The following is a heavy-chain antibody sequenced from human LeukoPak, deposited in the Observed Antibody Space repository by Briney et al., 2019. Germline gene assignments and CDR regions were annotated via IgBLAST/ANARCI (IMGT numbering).Heavy chain of an antibody. Sequence: GGSLRLSCAASGFTFSSYAMSWVRQAPGKGLEWVSAISGSGGSTYYADSAKGRFTISRDNSKNTLYLQMNSLRAEDTAVYYCARGGYSYGSFRLYFDYWGQGTLVTVSS. CDR3: ARGGYSYGSFRLYFDY. CDR1: GFTFSSYA. CDR2: ISGSGGST. J-gene: IGHJ4*02. D-gene: IGHD5-18*01. V-gene: IGHV3-23*01.